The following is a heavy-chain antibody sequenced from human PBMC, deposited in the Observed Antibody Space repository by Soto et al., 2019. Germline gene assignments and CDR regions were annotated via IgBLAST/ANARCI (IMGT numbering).Heavy chain of an antibody. J-gene: IGHJ6*02. V-gene: IGHV1-46*01. Sequence: SVKVSCKSSVYTLTSYYIHLVRQAPGHGLEWMAIINPSGGSTDYAQKFQDRVTLTRDTSTSTVHMELSSLRYEDTAVYYCARQGIPRETGYHFGMDVWGQGTTVTVSS. CDR3: ARQGIPRETGYHFGMDV. D-gene: IGHD1-1*01. CDR2: INPSGGST. CDR1: VYTLTSYY.